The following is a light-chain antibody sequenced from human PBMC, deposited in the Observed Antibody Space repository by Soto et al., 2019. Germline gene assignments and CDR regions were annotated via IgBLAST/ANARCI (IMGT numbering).Light chain of an antibody. CDR2: GAS. V-gene: IGKV3-20*01. Sequence: EIVLTQSPGTLSLPPGERATLSCRASQSVSSSYLAWYQQKPVQAPRLLIYGASSRATGIPDRFSGSGSGTDFTLTISRLEPEDFAVYYCQHYNSSPPITFGQGTRLEIK. J-gene: IGKJ5*01. CDR3: QHYNSSPPIT. CDR1: QSVSSSY.